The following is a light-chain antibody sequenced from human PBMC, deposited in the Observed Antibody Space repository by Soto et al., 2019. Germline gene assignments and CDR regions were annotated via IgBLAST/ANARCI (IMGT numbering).Light chain of an antibody. CDR1: QDISSW. CDR2: AAS. V-gene: IGKV1D-12*01. Sequence: DIQMTQSPSSVSASVGDRVTITCRASQDISSWLAWYQQKPGKAPDLLIYAASYLQSGVPSRFSGSRSGTDFTLTINNLQPEDFATYYCQQADSLPLTFGGGTKVEI. CDR3: QQADSLPLT. J-gene: IGKJ4*01.